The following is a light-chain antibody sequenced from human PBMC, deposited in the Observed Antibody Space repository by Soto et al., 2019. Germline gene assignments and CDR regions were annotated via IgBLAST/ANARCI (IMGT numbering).Light chain of an antibody. CDR3: QQRSNWPPRYT. CDR2: EAS. V-gene: IGKV3-11*01. J-gene: IGKJ2*01. Sequence: EVVLTQSPATLSLSPGERATLSCRASQTISSFVAWYQQKPGQAPRLLIYEASKRATGIPARFSGTGSGTDFTLTISSLEPEDFAVYYCQQRSNWPPRYTFGQGTKLEIK. CDR1: QTISSF.